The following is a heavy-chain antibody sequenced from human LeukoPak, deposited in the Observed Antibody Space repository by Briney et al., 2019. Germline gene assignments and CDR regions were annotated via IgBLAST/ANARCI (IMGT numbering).Heavy chain of an antibody. CDR2: IYYTGST. V-gene: IGHV4-39*07. CDR3: ARATSAGDYFDY. J-gene: IGHJ4*02. CDR1: GGSISSSSYY. D-gene: IGHD2-21*01. Sequence: SETLSLTCTVPGGSISSSSYYWGWIRQPPGKGLEWIGSIYYTGSTNYNPSLKSRVTISVDTSKNQFSLTLSSVAAADTAVYYCARATSAGDYFDYWGQGTLVAVSS.